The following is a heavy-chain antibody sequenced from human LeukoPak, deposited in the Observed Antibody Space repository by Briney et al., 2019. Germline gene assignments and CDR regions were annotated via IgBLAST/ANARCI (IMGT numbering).Heavy chain of an antibody. CDR3: ARGGASSLPFDY. J-gene: IGHJ4*02. V-gene: IGHV3-7*01. D-gene: IGHD2-2*01. CDR2: IKEDGSDI. CDR1: EFTFSSHW. Sequence: GGSLRLSCAASEFTFSSHWMSWVRQAPGKGPEWVANIKEDGSDIYYLDSVRGRFTISRDNAKNSLYLQMNSLRAEDTAVYYCARGGASSLPFDYWGQGTLVTVSS.